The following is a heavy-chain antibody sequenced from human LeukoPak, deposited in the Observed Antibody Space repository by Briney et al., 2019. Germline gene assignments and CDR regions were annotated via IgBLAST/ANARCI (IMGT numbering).Heavy chain of an antibody. J-gene: IGHJ4*02. D-gene: IGHD4-23*01. Sequence: GGSLRLSCAASGFTFSSYAMSWVRQAPGKGLEWVSAISGSGGSTYYADSVKGRFTISRDNSKNTLYLQMNGLRAEDTAVYYCAKGWYGGNSRMYGCFDYWGQGTLVTVSS. CDR2: ISGSGGST. CDR3: AKGWYGGNSRMYGCFDY. V-gene: IGHV3-23*01. CDR1: GFTFSSYA.